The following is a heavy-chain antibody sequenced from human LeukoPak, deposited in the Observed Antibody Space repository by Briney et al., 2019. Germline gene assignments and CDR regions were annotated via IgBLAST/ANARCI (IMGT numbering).Heavy chain of an antibody. CDR2: IYSGGST. D-gene: IGHD6-13*01. Sequence: PGGSLRLSCAASGFTVSSNYMSWVRQAPGKGLEWVSVIYSGGSTSYADSVKGRFTISRDNSKNTLYLQMNSLRAEDTAVYYCAKMGGGGSWHAGDYFDYWGQGTLVTVSS. CDR1: GFTVSSNY. V-gene: IGHV3-53*01. CDR3: AKMGGGGSWHAGDYFDY. J-gene: IGHJ4*02.